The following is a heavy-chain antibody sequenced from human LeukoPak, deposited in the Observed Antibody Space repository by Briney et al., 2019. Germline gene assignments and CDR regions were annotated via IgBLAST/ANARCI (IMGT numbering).Heavy chain of an antibody. Sequence: ASVKVSCKVSGYTLTELSMHWVRQAPGKGLEWMGGFDPEDGETIYAQKFQGRVTMTEDTSTDTAYMELSSLRSEDTAVYYCATVVPAAMGDAFDIWGQGTMVTVSS. CDR2: FDPEDGET. CDR3: ATVVPAAMGDAFDI. D-gene: IGHD2-2*01. CDR1: GYTLTELS. V-gene: IGHV1-24*01. J-gene: IGHJ3*02.